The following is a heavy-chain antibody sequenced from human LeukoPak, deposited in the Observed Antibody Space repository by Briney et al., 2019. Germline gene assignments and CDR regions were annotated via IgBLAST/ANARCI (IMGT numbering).Heavy chain of an antibody. CDR1: GGSFSGYY. CDR3: ARGEYDSSGYPPTILDY. V-gene: IGHV4-34*01. CDR2: INHSGST. J-gene: IGHJ4*02. D-gene: IGHD3-22*01. Sequence: PSETLSLTCAVYGGSFSGYYSSWIRQPPGKGLEWIGEINHSGSTNYNPSLKSRVTISVDTSKNQFSLKLSSVTAADTAVYYCARGEYDSSGYPPTILDYWGQGTLVTVSS.